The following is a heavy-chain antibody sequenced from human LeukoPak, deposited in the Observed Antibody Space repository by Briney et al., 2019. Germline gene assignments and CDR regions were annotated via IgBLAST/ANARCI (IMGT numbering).Heavy chain of an antibody. CDR1: GGSISSSHYY. CDR3: ARLPDYHYYYMDV. D-gene: IGHD1-14*01. CDR2: IYYSGSA. V-gene: IGHV4-39*02. J-gene: IGHJ6*03. Sequence: SETLSLTCSVSGGSISSSHYYWGWIRQSPGKGLEWIGSIYYSGSAYYNPSLESRVTISVDTSKNHFSLMLYSMAAADTADYYCARLPDYHYYYMDVWGKGTTVTVSS.